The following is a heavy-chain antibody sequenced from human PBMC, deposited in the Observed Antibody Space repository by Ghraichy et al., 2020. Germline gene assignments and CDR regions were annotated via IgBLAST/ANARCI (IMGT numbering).Heavy chain of an antibody. J-gene: IGHJ4*02. CDR1: GFTFSSYA. D-gene: IGHD2-21*01. V-gene: IGHV3-23*01. CDR3: AKDRLWWFYFDY. Sequence: GGSLRRSCAASGFTFSSYAMSWVRQAPGKGLEWVSAISGSGGSTYYADSVKGRFTISRDNSKNTLYLQMNSLRAEDTAVYYCAKDRLWWFYFDYWGQGTLVTVSS. CDR2: ISGSGGST.